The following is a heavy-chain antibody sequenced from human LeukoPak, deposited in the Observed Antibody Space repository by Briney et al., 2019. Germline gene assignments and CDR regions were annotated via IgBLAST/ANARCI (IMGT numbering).Heavy chain of an antibody. Sequence: GASVKVSCKASGYTFTSYGISWVRQAPGQGLEWMGWISAYNGNTNYAQKLQGRVTMTTDTSTSTAYMELRSLRSDDTAVYYCARDRFDYYDSSATFDYWGQGTLVTVSS. CDR2: ISAYNGNT. CDR1: GYTFTSYG. J-gene: IGHJ4*02. D-gene: IGHD3-22*01. V-gene: IGHV1-18*01. CDR3: ARDRFDYYDSSATFDY.